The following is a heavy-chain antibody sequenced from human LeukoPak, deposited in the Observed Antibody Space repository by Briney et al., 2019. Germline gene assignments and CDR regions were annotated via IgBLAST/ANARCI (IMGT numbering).Heavy chain of an antibody. CDR2: ISGSGGST. D-gene: IGHD6-13*01. Sequence: GGSLRLSCAASGFTFSSYAMSWVRQAPGKGLEWVSAISGSGGSTYYADSVKGRFTISRDNSKNTLHLQMNSLRAEDTAVYYCAKPMYSSSHADAFDIWGQGTMVTVAS. V-gene: IGHV3-23*01. CDR3: AKPMYSSSHADAFDI. J-gene: IGHJ3*02. CDR1: GFTFSSYA.